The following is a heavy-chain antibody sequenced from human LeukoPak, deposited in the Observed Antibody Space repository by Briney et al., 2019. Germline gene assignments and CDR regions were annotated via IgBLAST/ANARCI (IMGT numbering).Heavy chain of an antibody. CDR2: ISYDGSNK. Sequence: GRSLRLSRAASGFTFSSYAMHWVRQAPGKGLEWVAVISYDGSNKYYADSVKGRFTISRDNSKNTLYLQMNSLRAEDTAVYYCARDFSGSYYGTTDYGMDVWGQGTTVTVCS. V-gene: IGHV3-30-3*01. CDR1: GFTFSSYA. D-gene: IGHD1-26*01. J-gene: IGHJ6*02. CDR3: ARDFSGSYYGTTDYGMDV.